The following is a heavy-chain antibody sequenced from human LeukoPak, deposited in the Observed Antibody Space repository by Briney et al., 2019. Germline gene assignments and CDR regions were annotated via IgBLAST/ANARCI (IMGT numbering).Heavy chain of an antibody. CDR1: GFTFSSYS. V-gene: IGHV3-21*01. CDR2: ISSSSSYI. Sequence: KPGGSLRLSCAASGFTFSSYSMNWVRQAPGKGLEWVSSISSSSSYIYYADSVKGRFTISRDNAKNSLYLQMNSLRAEDTAAYYCARDGYCSSTSCYNAFDIWGQGTMVTVSS. D-gene: IGHD2-2*02. CDR3: ARDGYCSSTSCYNAFDI. J-gene: IGHJ3*02.